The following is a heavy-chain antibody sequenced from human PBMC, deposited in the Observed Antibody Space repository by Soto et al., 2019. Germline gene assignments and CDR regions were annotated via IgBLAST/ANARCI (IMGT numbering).Heavy chain of an antibody. J-gene: IGHJ4*02. Sequence: LGESLKISCKGSGYSFTSYWIGWVRQMPGKGLEWVGIIYPGDSGTRYSPSFQGQVTISADKSISTAYLQWSSLKASDTAMYYCARPFDSSDWYDYWGQGTLVTVSS. CDR2: IYPGDSGT. V-gene: IGHV5-51*01. D-gene: IGHD6-19*01. CDR3: ARPFDSSDWYDY. CDR1: GYSFTSYW.